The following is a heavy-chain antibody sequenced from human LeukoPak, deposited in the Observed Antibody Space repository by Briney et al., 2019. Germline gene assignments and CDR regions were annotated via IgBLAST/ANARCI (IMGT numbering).Heavy chain of an antibody. Sequence: ESGPTLVNPTQTLTLTCTVSGFSLNTSGVGVGWIRQPPGKALEWLALIYWDDDKRYSPSLKSRLTVTRDTSKNQVVLTLTNMDPVDTATYYCAHRKTLSGWGENYFDYWGQGTLVTVSS. V-gene: IGHV2-5*02. J-gene: IGHJ4*02. CDR1: GFSLNTSGVG. CDR2: IYWDDDK. CDR3: AHRKTLSGWGENYFDY. D-gene: IGHD6-19*01.